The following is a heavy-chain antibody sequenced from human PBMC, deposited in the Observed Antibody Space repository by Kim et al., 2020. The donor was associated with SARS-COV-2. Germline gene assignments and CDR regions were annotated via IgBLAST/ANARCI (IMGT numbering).Heavy chain of an antibody. Sequence: GSSTSYADSVKGRFTISRDNAKNTLYLQMNSLRAEDTAVYYCARGRVPDYWGQGTLVTVSS. CDR3: ARGRVPDY. V-gene: IGHV3-74*01. J-gene: IGHJ4*02. CDR2: GSST. D-gene: IGHD2-2*01.